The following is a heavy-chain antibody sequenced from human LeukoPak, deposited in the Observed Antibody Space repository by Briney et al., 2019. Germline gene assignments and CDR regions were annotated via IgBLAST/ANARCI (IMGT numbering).Heavy chain of an antibody. Sequence: GGSLRLSCAASGFTFSSYAMSWVRQAPGKGLEWVSVISGSGGSTYYADSVKGRFAIPRDNSKNMLYLQMNSLRAEDTAVYYCANSLSSWYSYFLHWGQGTLVTVSS. V-gene: IGHV3-23*01. CDR3: ANSLSSWYSYFLH. D-gene: IGHD6-13*01. J-gene: IGHJ1*01. CDR2: ISGSGGST. CDR1: GFTFSSYA.